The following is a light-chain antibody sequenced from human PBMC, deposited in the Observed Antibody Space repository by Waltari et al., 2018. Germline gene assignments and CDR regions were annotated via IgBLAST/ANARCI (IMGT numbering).Light chain of an antibody. CDR2: SNN. Sequence: QPVLTQPPSVSATPGQRVTISCSGSSSRIGPISWFQQLPGAAPKLLIFSNNHRPSGVPDRFSGSRSGTSASLAISGLQSADDADYYCASRDDSLNALVMFGGGTKLTVL. CDR1: SSRIGP. V-gene: IGLV1-44*01. J-gene: IGLJ3*02. CDR3: ASRDDSLNALVM.